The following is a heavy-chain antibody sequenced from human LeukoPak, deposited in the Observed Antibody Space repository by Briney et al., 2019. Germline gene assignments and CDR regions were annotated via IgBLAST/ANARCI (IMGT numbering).Heavy chain of an antibody. CDR1: GGSFSGYY. CDR2: INHSGST. Sequence: SETLSLTCAVYGGSFSGYYWSWIRQPPGKGLEWIGEINHSGSTNYNPSLKSRVTISVDTSKNQFSLKLSSVTAADTAVYYCAGVRLSRDFDYWGQGTLVTVSS. J-gene: IGHJ4*02. CDR3: AGVRLSRDFDY. V-gene: IGHV4-34*01.